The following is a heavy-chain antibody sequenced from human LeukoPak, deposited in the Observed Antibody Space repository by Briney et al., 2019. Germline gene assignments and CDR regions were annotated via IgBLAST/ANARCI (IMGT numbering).Heavy chain of an antibody. CDR3: ARGRGSVVVAALRS. V-gene: IGHV1-2*02. J-gene: IGHJ5*02. CDR2: INPNSGGT. CDR1: GYTFTSYA. Sequence: ASVKVSCKASGYTFTSYAMHWVRQAPGQGLEWMGWINPNSGGTNYAQKFQGRVTMTRDTSISTAYMELSRLRSDDTAVYYCARGRGSVVVAALRSWGQGTLVTVSS. D-gene: IGHD2-15*01.